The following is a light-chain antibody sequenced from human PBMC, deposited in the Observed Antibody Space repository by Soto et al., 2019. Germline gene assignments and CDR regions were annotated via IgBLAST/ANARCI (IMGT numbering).Light chain of an antibody. Sequence: EIVLTQSPGTLSLSPGERATLSCRASQSVNSNYLAWYQQKPGQGPRVLMYGASSRATGVPDRFSGSGSGTDFTLTISSLEPEDFAVYYCQQYDNSPRTCGQGTKVEIK. J-gene: IGKJ1*01. CDR3: QQYDNSPRT. V-gene: IGKV3-20*01. CDR1: QSVNSNY. CDR2: GAS.